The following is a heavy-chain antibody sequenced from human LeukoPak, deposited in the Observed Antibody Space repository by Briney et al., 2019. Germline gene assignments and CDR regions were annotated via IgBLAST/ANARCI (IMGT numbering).Heavy chain of an antibody. CDR3: ARGEDMDV. Sequence: GGSLRLSCVASGFNISTYSMNWVRQTPEKGLEWISYSSGGTSTVHYADSVKGRFTISRDNAKNSLYLQMNSLRAEDTAVYYCARGEDMDVWGKGTTVTVSS. CDR1: GFNISTYS. CDR2: SSGGTSTV. J-gene: IGHJ6*03. V-gene: IGHV3-48*04.